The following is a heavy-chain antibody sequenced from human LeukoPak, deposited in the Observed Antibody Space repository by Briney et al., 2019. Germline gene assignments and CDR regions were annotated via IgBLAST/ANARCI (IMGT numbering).Heavy chain of an antibody. D-gene: IGHD3-22*01. CDR2: INPSGGST. J-gene: IGHJ4*02. CDR1: GYTFTSYY. V-gene: IGHV1-46*01. CDR3: ARAIQHYDSSGYYPDY. Sequence: ASVKVSCKASGYTFTSYYMHWVRQAPGQGLEWMGIINPSGGSTSYAQKFQGRVTMTRNTSISTAYMELSSLRSEDTAVYYCARAIQHYDSSGYYPDYWGQGTLVTVSS.